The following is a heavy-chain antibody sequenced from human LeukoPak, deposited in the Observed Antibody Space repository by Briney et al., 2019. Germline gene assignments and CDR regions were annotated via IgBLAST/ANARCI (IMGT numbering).Heavy chain of an antibody. CDR3: ARAAVTTMNAFDI. Sequence: PGGSLGLSCAASGFTFSSYSMNWVRQAPGKGLEWVSSISSSSSYIYYADSVKGRFTISRDNAKNSLYLQMNSLRAEDTAVYYCARAAVTTMNAFDIWGQGTMVTVSS. J-gene: IGHJ3*02. CDR2: ISSSSSYI. D-gene: IGHD4-17*01. V-gene: IGHV3-21*01. CDR1: GFTFSSYS.